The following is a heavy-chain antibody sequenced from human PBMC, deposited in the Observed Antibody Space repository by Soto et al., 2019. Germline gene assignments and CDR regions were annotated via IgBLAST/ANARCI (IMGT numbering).Heavy chain of an antibody. Sequence: QVQLQESGPGLVKPSETLSLTCTVSGVSVNSGSFYWAWIRQPPGKGLEWIGFGSYSGTTNYKPSLKSRVTISVDTSSSQISLKVTSLTAADTAVYYWARGATLTQVDYWGQGTLVTVSS. D-gene: IGHD3-16*01. CDR3: ARGATLTQVDY. CDR2: GSYSGTT. V-gene: IGHV4-61*01. CDR1: GVSVNSGSFY. J-gene: IGHJ4*02.